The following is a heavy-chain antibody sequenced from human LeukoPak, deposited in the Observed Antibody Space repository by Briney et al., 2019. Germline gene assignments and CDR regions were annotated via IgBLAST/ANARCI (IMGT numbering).Heavy chain of an antibody. D-gene: IGHD1-7*01. J-gene: IGHJ4*02. CDR1: GFTFSSYA. CDR3: AKDREGTIADYFDY. Sequence: GGSLRLSCAASGFTFSSYAMSWVRQAPGKGLEWVSSISGSGGSTYYADSVKGRFTISRDNSKNTLYLQMNSLRGEDTAVCYCAKDREGTIADYFDYWGQGTLVTVSS. CDR2: ISGSGGST. V-gene: IGHV3-23*01.